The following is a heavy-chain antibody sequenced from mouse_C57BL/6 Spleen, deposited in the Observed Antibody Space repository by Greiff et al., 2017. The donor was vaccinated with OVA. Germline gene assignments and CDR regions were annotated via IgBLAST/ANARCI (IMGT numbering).Heavy chain of an antibody. D-gene: IGHD1-1*01. V-gene: IGHV3-6*01. CDR2: ISYDGSN. Sequence: DVQLQESGPGLVKPSQSLSLTCSVTGYSITSGYYWNWIRQFPGNKLEWMGYISYDGSNNYNPSLKNRISITRDTSKNQFFLKLNSVTTEDTATYYCARVDGSSYGYWGQGTLVTVSA. CDR1: GYSITSGYY. CDR3: ARVDGSSYGY. J-gene: IGHJ3*01.